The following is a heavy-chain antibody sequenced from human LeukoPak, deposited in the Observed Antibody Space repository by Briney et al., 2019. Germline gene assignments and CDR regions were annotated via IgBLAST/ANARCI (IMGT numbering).Heavy chain of an antibody. D-gene: IGHD3-22*01. CDR1: GFTFSSFW. Sequence: PGGSLRLSCAASGFTFSSFWMSWIRQAPGKGLEWVANIKEDGREKYYVDSVKGRFTISRDNAKNSLYLQMNSLRAEDTAVYYCARTDSSGYPYYPVNYYYYYYMDVWGKGTTVTVSS. J-gene: IGHJ6*03. V-gene: IGHV3-7*01. CDR2: IKEDGREK. CDR3: ARTDSSGYPYYPVNYYYYYYMDV.